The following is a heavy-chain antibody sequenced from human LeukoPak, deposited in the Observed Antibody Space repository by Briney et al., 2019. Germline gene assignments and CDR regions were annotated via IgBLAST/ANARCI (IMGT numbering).Heavy chain of an antibody. CDR1: GFTISDYW. V-gene: IGHV3-7*01. D-gene: IGHD2-2*01. CDR3: AKTGGCSSTSCPTIYYYYYMDV. J-gene: IGHJ6*03. Sequence: GGSQRLSCAASGFTISDYWMSWVRQAPGKGLEWVANIKEDGSETNYVDSAKGRFTISRDTSKNTLYLQMNSLRAEDTAVYYCAKTGGCSSTSCPTIYYYYYMDVWGKGTTVTVSS. CDR2: IKEDGSET.